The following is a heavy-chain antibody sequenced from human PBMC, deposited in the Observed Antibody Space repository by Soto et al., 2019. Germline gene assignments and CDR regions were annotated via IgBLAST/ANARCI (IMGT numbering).Heavy chain of an antibody. Sequence: SETLSLTCTVSGGSTSSDNYWSWIRQPPGKGLEWIGHIYYSGNTDYNPSLKSRLAISIDTSKNQFSLKLSSVTAADTAVYFCAREGGESSDGLYYFDYWGQGSRVTVSS. J-gene: IGHJ4*02. D-gene: IGHD3-16*01. CDR1: GGSTSSDNY. CDR3: AREGGESSDGLYYFDY. V-gene: IGHV4-30-4*01. CDR2: IYYSGNT.